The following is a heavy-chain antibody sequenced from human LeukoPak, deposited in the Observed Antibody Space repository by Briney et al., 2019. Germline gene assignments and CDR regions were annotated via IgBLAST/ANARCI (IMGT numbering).Heavy chain of an antibody. CDR1: GGSLSSSTNY. J-gene: IGHJ4*02. D-gene: IGHD4-17*01. V-gene: IGHV4-39*01. Sequence: SETLSLTCTVSGGSLSSSTNYWGWIRQPPGKGLEWIGSVFYTGGTYYHPSLKSLLTISVDTSKSQFSLRLSSVTAADTAVYYCARLYGDSAPSDYWGQGSLVTVSS. CDR3: ARLYGDSAPSDY. CDR2: VFYTGGT.